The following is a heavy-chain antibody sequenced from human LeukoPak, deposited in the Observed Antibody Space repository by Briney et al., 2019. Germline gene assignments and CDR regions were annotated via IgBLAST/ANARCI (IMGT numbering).Heavy chain of an antibody. J-gene: IGHJ5*02. CDR2: ISSSSSTI. CDR3: ARYLRWEPFDYSDSSGSISGFDP. V-gene: IGHV3-48*01. Sequence: GGSLRLSCAASGFTFSTYSMNWVRQAPGKGLEWVSYISSSSSTIYYADSVKGRFTISRDNAKNSLYLQMNSLRAEDTAVYYCARYLRWEPFDYSDSSGSISGFDPWGQGTLVTVSS. CDR1: GFTFSTYS. D-gene: IGHD3-22*01.